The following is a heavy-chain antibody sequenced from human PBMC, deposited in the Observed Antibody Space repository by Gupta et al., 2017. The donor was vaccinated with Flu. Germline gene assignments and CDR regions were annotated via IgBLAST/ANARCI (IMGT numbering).Heavy chain of an antibody. D-gene: IGHD4-4*01. CDR1: GGSFSGYY. CDR2: INHSGST. J-gene: IGHJ4*02. V-gene: IGHV4-34*01. Sequence: QVQLQQWGAGLLKPSETLSLTCAVYGGSFSGYYWSWIRQPPGKGLEWIGEINHSGSTNYNPSLKSRVTISVDTSKNQFSLKLSSVTAADTAVYYCARVHLDYTYYFDYWGQGTLVTVSS. CDR3: ARVHLDYTYYFDY.